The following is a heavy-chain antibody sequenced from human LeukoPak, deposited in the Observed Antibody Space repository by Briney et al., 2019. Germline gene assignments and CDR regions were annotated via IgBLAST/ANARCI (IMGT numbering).Heavy chain of an antibody. J-gene: IGHJ3*02. CDR3: ARGLFAAMMANNEGLFGAFDI. CDR2: ISYDGSNK. Sequence: GGSLRLSCAASGFTFSSYAMHWVRQAPGKGLEWVAVISYDGSNKYYADSVKGRFTISRDNSKNTLYLQMNSLRAEDTAVYYCARGLFAAMMANNEGLFGAFDIWGQGTMVTVSS. V-gene: IGHV3-30-3*01. D-gene: IGHD1/OR15-1a*01. CDR1: GFTFSSYA.